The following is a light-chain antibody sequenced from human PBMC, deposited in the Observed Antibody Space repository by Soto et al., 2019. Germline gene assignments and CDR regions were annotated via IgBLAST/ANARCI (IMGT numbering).Light chain of an antibody. CDR1: QGIRNY. Sequence: DIQMTQSPSTLSASVVDRFTITFLASQGIRNYLAWYQQKPGRAPKLLIYIASTLQSGVPSRFSGSYSGTEFTLTITSLQPEDFATYYCQQVNSYPITFGQGTRLEIK. J-gene: IGKJ5*01. V-gene: IGKV1-9*01. CDR2: IAS. CDR3: QQVNSYPIT.